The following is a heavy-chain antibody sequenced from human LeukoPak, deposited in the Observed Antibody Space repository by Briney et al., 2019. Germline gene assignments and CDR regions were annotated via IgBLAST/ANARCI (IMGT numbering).Heavy chain of an antibody. J-gene: IGHJ6*02. CDR1: GYTFTSYD. V-gene: IGHV1-8*01. CDR2: MNPNSGNT. D-gene: IGHD3-9*01. Sequence: ASVKVSCKASGYTFTSYDINWVRQATGQGLEWMGWMNPNSGNTGYAQKFQGRVTMTRNTSISTAYMELSSLRSEDTAVYYCARGRQLRYFDWLPVGYYYGMDVWGQGTTVTVPS. CDR3: ARGRQLRYFDWLPVGYYYGMDV.